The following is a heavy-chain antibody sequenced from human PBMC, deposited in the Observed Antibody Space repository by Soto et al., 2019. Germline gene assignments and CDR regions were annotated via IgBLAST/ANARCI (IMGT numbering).Heavy chain of an antibody. CDR1: GFSLSTSGVG. D-gene: IGHD3-10*01. CDR3: AHRRTYGSGSYSFGY. CDR2: IYWDDDK. Sequence: QITLKESGPPLVKPTQTLTLTCTFSGFSLSTSGVGVAWIRQPPGKALEWLALIYWDDDKRYSPSLKSRLTITKDTSKYQVVLTMTNMDPVDTATYYCAHRRTYGSGSYSFGYWGQGTLVTVSS. V-gene: IGHV2-5*02. J-gene: IGHJ4*02.